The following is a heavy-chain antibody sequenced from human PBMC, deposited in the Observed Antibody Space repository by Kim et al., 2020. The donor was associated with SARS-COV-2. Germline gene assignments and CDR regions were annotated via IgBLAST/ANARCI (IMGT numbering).Heavy chain of an antibody. J-gene: IGHJ4*02. Sequence: KGRFTISRDNSKNTLYLQMNSLRAEDTAVYYCAKDGKLTLYSSSWYPGTYWGQGTLVTVSS. D-gene: IGHD6-13*01. CDR3: AKDGKLTLYSSSWYPGTY. V-gene: IGHV3-30*02.